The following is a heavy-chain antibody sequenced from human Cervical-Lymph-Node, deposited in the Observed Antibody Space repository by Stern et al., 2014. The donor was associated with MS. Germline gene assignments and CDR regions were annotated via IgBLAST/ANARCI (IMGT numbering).Heavy chain of an antibody. CDR1: GFTFSKYA. J-gene: IGHJ6*02. CDR2: VSGSGADT. V-gene: IGHV3-23*04. Sequence: EMQLVESGGGLVQPGGSLRLSCATSGFTFSKYAMSWVRQAPGKGLEWVSVVSGSGADTNYADSVKGRFTISRDNSEKTLYLQMNSLRAEDTAVYYCAKDLRGYCSGTTCYSYGMDVWGQGTTVAVSS. D-gene: IGHD2-2*01. CDR3: AKDLRGYCSGTTCYSYGMDV.